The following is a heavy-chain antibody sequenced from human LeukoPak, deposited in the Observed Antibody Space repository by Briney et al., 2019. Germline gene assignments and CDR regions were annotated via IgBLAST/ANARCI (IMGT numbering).Heavy chain of an antibody. J-gene: IGHJ3*01. D-gene: IGHD6-25*01. V-gene: IGHV1-18*01. Sequence: GASVTVSCKASGYTFTSNGISWVRQAPGQGLEWMGWISSNSGNTKYAQKLQDRVILTTDTSTTTAYMELRSLRSDDTAIYYCVRDRLHAFDFWGHGTLVTVSS. CDR3: VRDRLHAFDF. CDR1: GYTFTSNG. CDR2: ISSNSGNT.